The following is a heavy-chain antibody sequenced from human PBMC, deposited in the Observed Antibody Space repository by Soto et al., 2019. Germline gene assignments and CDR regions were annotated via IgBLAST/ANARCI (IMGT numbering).Heavy chain of an antibody. CDR2: ISGSGGST. CDR3: AKWYGYCSGGSCYNSQWPHQTNYGMDV. J-gene: IGHJ6*02. CDR1: GFTFSSYA. V-gene: IGHV3-23*01. D-gene: IGHD2-15*01. Sequence: PVGSLRLSCAASGFTFSSYAMSWVRQAPGKGLEWVSAISGSGGSTYYADSVKGRFTISRDNSKNTLYLQMNSLRAEDTAVYYCAKWYGYCSGGSCYNSQWPHQTNYGMDVWGQGTTVTVSS.